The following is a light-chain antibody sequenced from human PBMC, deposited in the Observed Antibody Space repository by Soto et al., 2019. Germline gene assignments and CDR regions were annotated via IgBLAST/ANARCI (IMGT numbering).Light chain of an antibody. CDR3: QQYGSSPFT. CDR2: GAS. CDR1: QSVSSSY. V-gene: IGKV3-20*01. Sequence: EIVLTQSPGTLSLSPGERATLSCRASQSVSSSYLAWYQQKPGHAARLLIYGASSRATGIPDRFSGSGSGTDFTLTISRLEPEDFAVYYCQQYGSSPFTFCPGTKVDIK. J-gene: IGKJ3*01.